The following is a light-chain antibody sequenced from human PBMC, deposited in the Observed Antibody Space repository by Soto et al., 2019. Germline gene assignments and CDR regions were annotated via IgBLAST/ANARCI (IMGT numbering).Light chain of an antibody. CDR2: DVS. CDR3: SSYTSSTTLVV. Sequence: QSALTQPASVSGSPGQPITISCTGTSSDVGGHDYVSWYQQHPGKAPKLLIYDVSNRPSGVSSRFSGSKSGNTASLTISGLQAEDEADYYCSSYTSSTTLVVFGGGTKLTVL. CDR1: SSDVGGHDY. J-gene: IGLJ2*01. V-gene: IGLV2-14*03.